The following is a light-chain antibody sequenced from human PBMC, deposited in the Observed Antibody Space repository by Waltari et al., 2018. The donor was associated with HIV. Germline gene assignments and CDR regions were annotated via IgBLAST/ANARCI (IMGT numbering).Light chain of an antibody. V-gene: IGLV2-11*01. Sequence: QSALTQPRSVSGSPGQSVTISCTGTSLHVGGYTYVSWFHQHPGKAPKLIIYDVTQRPSGAPDRFSAAKSGNTASLTISGLQAGDEADYFCCSYAGSYTWVFGTGTELTVL. J-gene: IGLJ3*02. CDR2: DVT. CDR3: CSYAGSYTWV. CDR1: SLHVGGYTY.